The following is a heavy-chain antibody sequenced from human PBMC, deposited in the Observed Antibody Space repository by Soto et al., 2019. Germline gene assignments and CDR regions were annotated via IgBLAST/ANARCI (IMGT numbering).Heavy chain of an antibody. Sequence: QLQLQESGPGLVKPSETLSLTCTVSGGSISSSSYYWGWIRQPPGKGLEWIGSIYYSGSTYYNPSLKSRVTISVDTSKNQFSLKLSSVTAADTAVYYCARLNFVTTYGMDVWGQGTTVTVSS. D-gene: IGHD4-17*01. V-gene: IGHV4-39*01. CDR3: ARLNFVTTYGMDV. CDR1: GGSISSSSYY. J-gene: IGHJ6*02. CDR2: IYYSGST.